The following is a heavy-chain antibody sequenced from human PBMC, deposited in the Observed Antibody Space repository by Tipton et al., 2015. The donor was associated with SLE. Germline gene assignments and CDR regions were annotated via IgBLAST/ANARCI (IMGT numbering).Heavy chain of an antibody. J-gene: IGHJ4*02. CDR1: GGSISSYY. CDR2: IYYSGST. CDR3: ARHSSSWYLDY. D-gene: IGHD6-13*01. V-gene: IGHV4-59*07. Sequence: TLSLTCTASGGSISSYYWSWIRQPPGKGLEWIGYIYYSGSTNYNPSLKSRVTISVDTSKNQFSLKLSSVTAADTAVYYCARHSSSWYLDYWGRGTLVTVSS.